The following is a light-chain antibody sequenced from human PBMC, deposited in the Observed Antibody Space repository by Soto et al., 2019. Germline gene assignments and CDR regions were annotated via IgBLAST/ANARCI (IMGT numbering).Light chain of an antibody. CDR3: QQRKT. Sequence: EIVLTQSPGTLSLSPGERATLSCRASQSISSSYLAWYQQRPGQAPRLLIYGASSRATGIPDRFSGSGSGTDFTLTISRLEPEDFAVYYCQQRKTFGQGTNLEIK. V-gene: IGKV3-20*01. CDR2: GAS. CDR1: QSISSSY. J-gene: IGKJ2*01.